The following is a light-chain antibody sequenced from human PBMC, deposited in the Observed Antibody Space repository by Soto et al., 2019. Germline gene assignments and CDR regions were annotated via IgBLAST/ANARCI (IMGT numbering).Light chain of an antibody. CDR2: AAS. CDR1: QGISNF. Sequence: DIPMTQSPSSLSASVGDRVTITCRASQGISNFLAWYQQKPGKVPKLLIYAASILQLGVPSRFSGSGSGTDFTLTISSLQPEDVATYFCQKYNSAPPFTFGPGTKVDIK. J-gene: IGKJ3*01. CDR3: QKYNSAPPFT. V-gene: IGKV1-27*01.